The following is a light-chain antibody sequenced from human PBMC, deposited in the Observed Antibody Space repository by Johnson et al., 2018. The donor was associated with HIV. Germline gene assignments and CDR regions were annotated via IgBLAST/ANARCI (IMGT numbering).Light chain of an antibody. CDR2: ENN. J-gene: IGLJ1*01. CDR3: GTWDSSLSAGV. Sequence: QSVLTQPPSVSAAPGQKVTISCSGSSSNIGNNYVSWYQQLQGTAPKLLIYENNKRPSGIPDRFSASKSGTSATLGITGLQTGDEADYYCGTWDSSLSAGVFGTGTKVTVL. V-gene: IGLV1-51*02. CDR1: SSNIGNNY.